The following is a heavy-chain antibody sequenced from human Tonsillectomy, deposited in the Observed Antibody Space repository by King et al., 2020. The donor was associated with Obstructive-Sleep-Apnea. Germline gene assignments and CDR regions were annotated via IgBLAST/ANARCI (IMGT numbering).Heavy chain of an antibody. CDR2: IIISISSK. D-gene: IGHD2-2*01. J-gene: IGHJ4*02. CDR3: ASWLGSTGDY. V-gene: IGHV3-21*01. CDR1: GFTFSNYN. Sequence: QLVQSGGGLVKPGGSLRPSFAASGFTFSNYNMNWVGQAPGKGREWVSPIIISISSKYYPNSVKGRFTIPRDNAENSLYLQMNSLRAEDTAVYYCASWLGSTGDYWGQGTLVTVSS.